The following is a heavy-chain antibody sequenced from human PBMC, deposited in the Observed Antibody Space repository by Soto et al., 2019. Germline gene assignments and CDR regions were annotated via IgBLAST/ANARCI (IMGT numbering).Heavy chain of an antibody. CDR2: INPSGGST. V-gene: IGHV1-46*01. J-gene: IGHJ6*02. D-gene: IGHD3-3*01. CDR1: GYTFTSYY. Sequence: GASVKVSCKASGYTFTSYYMHWVRQAPGQGLEWMGIINPSGGSTSYAQKFQGRVTMTRDTSTSTAYMELSSLRSEDTAVYYCAITWGSISIFGVFIPQMEDYYYYYGMDVWGQGTTVTVSS. CDR3: AITWGSISIFGVFIPQMEDYYYYYGMDV.